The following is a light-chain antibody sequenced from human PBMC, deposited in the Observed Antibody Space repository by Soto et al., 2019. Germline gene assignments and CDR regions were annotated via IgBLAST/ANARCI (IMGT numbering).Light chain of an antibody. CDR1: QGISTY. CDR3: QQYDNLIT. CDR2: DAS. V-gene: IGKV1-33*01. Sequence: DIQMTQSPSSVSASVGDRVTITCLASQGISTYLAWYQQKPGKAPKLLIYDASNLETGVPSRFSGSGSGTDFTFTISSLQPEDIATYYCQQYDNLITFGQGTRLEIK. J-gene: IGKJ5*01.